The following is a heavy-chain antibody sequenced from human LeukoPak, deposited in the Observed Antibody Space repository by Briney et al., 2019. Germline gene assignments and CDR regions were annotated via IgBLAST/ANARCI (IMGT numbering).Heavy chain of an antibody. V-gene: IGHV1-69*04. Sequence: SSVTLSCKASGPTFSSYAISWVRQPPGQGLEWMGRIIPILCIENYAQKFQVRVTITADKATSTAYMELSSLRAEDTAVYCCARDIGGVPVSGFDPWGQGTLVTVSS. CDR1: GPTFSSYA. CDR3: ARDIGGVPVSGFDP. J-gene: IGHJ5*02. CDR2: IIPILCIE. D-gene: IGHD2-2*01.